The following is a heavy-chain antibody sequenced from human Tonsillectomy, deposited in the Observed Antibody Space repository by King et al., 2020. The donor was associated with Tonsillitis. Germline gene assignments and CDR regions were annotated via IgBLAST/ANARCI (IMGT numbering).Heavy chain of an antibody. Sequence: VQLVESGGGLVKPGGSLRLSCAASGFTFSSYSMNWVRQAPGKGLEWVSSISSSSSYIYYADSVKGRFTISRDNAKNSLYLQMNSLRAEDTAVYYCASDTGEGLWELFDYWGQGTLVTVSS. CDR2: ISSSSSYI. CDR1: GFTFSSYS. V-gene: IGHV3-21*01. J-gene: IGHJ4*02. CDR3: ASDTGEGLWELFDY. D-gene: IGHD1-26*01.